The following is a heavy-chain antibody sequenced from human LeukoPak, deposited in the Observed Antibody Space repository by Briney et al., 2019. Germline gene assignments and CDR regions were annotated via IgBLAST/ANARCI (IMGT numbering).Heavy chain of an antibody. CDR3: ARVQSRLSWFDP. CDR1: GGSISTTTNS. V-gene: IGHV4-39*07. CDR2: IDYSEST. Sequence: SETLSLTCNVSGGSISTTTNSWGWIRQPPGKGLEWIGSIDYSESTYYNPSLKSRVPISVDTSKNQFSLKLSSVTAADTAVYYCARVQSRLSWFDPWGQGTLVTVPS. J-gene: IGHJ5*02.